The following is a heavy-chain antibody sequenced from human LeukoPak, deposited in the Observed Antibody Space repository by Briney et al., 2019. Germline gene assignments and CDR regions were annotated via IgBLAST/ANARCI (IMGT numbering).Heavy chain of an antibody. J-gene: IGHJ4*02. CDR1: GFTFSDYY. CDR2: ISSSGSTI. V-gene: IGHV3-11*04. D-gene: IGHD3-10*01. CDR3: ASEELWFGESPLVDY. Sequence: PGGSLRLSCAASGFTFSDYYMSWIRQAPGKGLEWVSYISSSGSTIYYADSVKGRFTISRDNAKNSLYLQMNSLRAEDTAVYYCASEELWFGESPLVDYWGQGTLVTVSS.